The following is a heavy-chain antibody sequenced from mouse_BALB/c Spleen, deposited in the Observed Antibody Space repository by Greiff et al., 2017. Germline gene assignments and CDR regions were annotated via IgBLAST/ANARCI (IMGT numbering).Heavy chain of an antibody. CDR1: GFNIKDTY. CDR3: ARGYGNYDWFAY. Sequence: VQLQQSGAELVKPGASVKLSCTASGFNIKDTYMHWVKQRPEQGLEWIGWIYPGDGSTKYNEKFKGKATLTADKSSSTAHMQLSSLTSENSAVYFCARGYGNYDWFAYWGQGTLVTVSA. CDR2: IYPGDGST. V-gene: IGHV14-3*02. D-gene: IGHD2-1*01. J-gene: IGHJ3*01.